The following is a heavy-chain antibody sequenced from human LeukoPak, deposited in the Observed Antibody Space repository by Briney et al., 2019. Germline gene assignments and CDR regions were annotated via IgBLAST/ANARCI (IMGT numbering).Heavy chain of an antibody. CDR2: ISSSRSYI. CDR3: ARDAFDI. Sequence: GGSLRLACAASGFXFSSYSINWVRQAPGRGLEWVSSISSSRSYIYYADSVKGRFTISRDNAKNSLYLQMNSLRAEDTAVYYCARDAFDIWGQGTMVTVSS. V-gene: IGHV3-21*01. CDR1: GFXFSSYS. J-gene: IGHJ3*02.